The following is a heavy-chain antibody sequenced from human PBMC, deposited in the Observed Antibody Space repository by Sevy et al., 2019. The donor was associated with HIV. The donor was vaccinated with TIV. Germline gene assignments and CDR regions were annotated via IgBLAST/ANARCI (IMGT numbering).Heavy chain of an antibody. Sequence: GGSLRLSCAASGFTFSSYAMHWVRQAPGKGLEWVAVISYDGSNKYYADSVKGRFTISRDNSKNTLYLQMNSLRAEDTAVYYCARGVVAATAGPFDYWGQGTLVTVSS. CDR3: ARGVVAATAGPFDY. D-gene: IGHD1-26*01. J-gene: IGHJ4*02. CDR1: GFTFSSYA. CDR2: ISYDGSNK. V-gene: IGHV3-30-3*01.